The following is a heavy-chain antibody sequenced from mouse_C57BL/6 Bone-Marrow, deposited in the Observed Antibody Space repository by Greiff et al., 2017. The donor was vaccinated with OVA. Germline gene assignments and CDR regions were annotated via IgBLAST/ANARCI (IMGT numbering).Heavy chain of an antibody. D-gene: IGHD1-1*01. Sequence: QVQLKESGAELVKPGASVKLSCKASGYTFTSYWMHWVKQRPGQGLEWIGMIHPNSGSTNYNEKFKSKATLTVDKSSSTAYMQLSSLTSEDSAVYYCASPSYGSTWFAYWGQGTLVTVSA. CDR3: ASPSYGSTWFAY. CDR1: GYTFTSYW. CDR2: IHPNSGST. V-gene: IGHV1-64*01. J-gene: IGHJ3*01.